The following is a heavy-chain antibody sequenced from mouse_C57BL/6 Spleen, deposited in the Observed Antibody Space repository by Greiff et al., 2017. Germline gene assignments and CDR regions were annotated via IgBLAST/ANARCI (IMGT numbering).Heavy chain of an antibody. CDR3: ARGDYYGGFAY. CDR2: INYDGSST. Sequence: EVQRVESEGGLVQPGSSMKLSCTASGFTFSDYYMAWVRQVPEKGLEWVANINYDGSSTYSLDSLKSRFIISRDNAKNILYLQMSSLKSEDTATYYCARGDYYGGFAYWGQGTLVTVSA. D-gene: IGHD1-2*01. V-gene: IGHV5-16*01. J-gene: IGHJ3*01. CDR1: GFTFSDYY.